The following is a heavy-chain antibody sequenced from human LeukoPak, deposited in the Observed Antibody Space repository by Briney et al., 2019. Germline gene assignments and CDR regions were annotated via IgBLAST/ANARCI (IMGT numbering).Heavy chain of an antibody. V-gene: IGHV4-34*01. CDR2: INHSGST. Sequence: SETLSLTCAVYGGSFSGYYWSWIRQPPGKGLEWIGEINHSGSTNYNPSLKSRVTISVDTSKNQFSLKLSSVTAADTAVYYCARERNRWEPHRGFDYWGQGTLVTVSS. CDR3: ARERNRWEPHRGFDY. CDR1: GGSFSGYY. D-gene: IGHD1-26*01. J-gene: IGHJ4*02.